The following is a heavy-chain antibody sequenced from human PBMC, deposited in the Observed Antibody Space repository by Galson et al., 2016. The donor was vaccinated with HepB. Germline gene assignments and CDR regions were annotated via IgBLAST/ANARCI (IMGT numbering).Heavy chain of an antibody. Sequence: SLRLSCAASGLTFTGYAIHWVRQAPGKGLEWVAVISYDGSNKYYADSVKGRFTVSRDDSKNTLYLQMDSLRPEDTAVYYCARVGFGRSYGQGFDYWDQGTLVTVSS. CDR1: GLTFTGYA. D-gene: IGHD3-16*01. CDR3: ARVGFGRSYGQGFDY. CDR2: ISYDGSNK. V-gene: IGHV3-30*04. J-gene: IGHJ4*02.